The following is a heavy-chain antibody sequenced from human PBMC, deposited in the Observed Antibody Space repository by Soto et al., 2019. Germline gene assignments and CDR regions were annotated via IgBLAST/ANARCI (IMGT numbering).Heavy chain of an antibody. Sequence: ASETLSLTCTVSGGSISSGGYYWSWIRQHPGKGLEWIGYIYYSGSTYYNPSLKSRVTISVDTSKNQFSLKLSSVTAADTAVYYCARASDQYCTNCVCQFPIAFDIWGQGTMVTVSS. D-gene: IGHD2-8*01. V-gene: IGHV4-31*03. CDR2: IYYSGST. J-gene: IGHJ3*02. CDR3: ARASDQYCTNCVCQFPIAFDI. CDR1: GGSISSGGYY.